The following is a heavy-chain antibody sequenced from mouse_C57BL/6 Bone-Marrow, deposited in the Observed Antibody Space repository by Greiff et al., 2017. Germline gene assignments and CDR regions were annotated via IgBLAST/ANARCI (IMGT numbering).Heavy chain of an antibody. CDR3: ARSRGCYYGSTDY. V-gene: IGHV1-54*01. CDR2: INPGSGGT. Sequence: QVQLQQSGAELVRPGTSVKVSCKASGYAFTNYLIEWVKQRPGQGLEWIGVINPGSGGTNYNEKFKGKATLTADKSYSTAYMQLSSLTSEDSAVYFCARSRGCYYGSTDYWGQGTTLTVSS. D-gene: IGHD1-1*01. J-gene: IGHJ2*01. CDR1: GYAFTNYL.